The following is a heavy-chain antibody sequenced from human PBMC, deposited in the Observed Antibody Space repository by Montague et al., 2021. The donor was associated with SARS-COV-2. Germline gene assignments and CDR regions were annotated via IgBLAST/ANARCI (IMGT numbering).Heavy chain of an antibody. CDR2: IYYSGST. J-gene: IGHJ4*02. Sequence: SETLSLTCTVSGGSISGSSYYWGWIRQPPGKGLEWIGSIYYSGSTYYNPSLKSRVTISVDTSKNQFSLKLSSVTAADTAVYYCARKASRGITMFGVVTASCYFDYWGQGTLVTVSS. CDR3: ARKASRGITMFGVVTASCYFDY. V-gene: IGHV4-39*01. CDR1: GGSISGSSYY. D-gene: IGHD3-3*01.